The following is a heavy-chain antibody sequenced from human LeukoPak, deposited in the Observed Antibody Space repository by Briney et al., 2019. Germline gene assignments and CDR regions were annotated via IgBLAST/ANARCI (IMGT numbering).Heavy chain of an antibody. CDR2: IKQDRSEK. CDR3: AKNRGAPL. D-gene: IGHD2/OR15-2a*01. Sequence: GGSLRLSCAASGFTFSNYWMSWVRQAPGKGLEWVANIKQDRSEKYYVDSVKGRFTISRDNAKNSLYLQMNSLRVEDTAIYYCAKNRGAPLWGQGTLVTVSS. J-gene: IGHJ4*02. V-gene: IGHV3-7*03. CDR1: GFTFSNYW.